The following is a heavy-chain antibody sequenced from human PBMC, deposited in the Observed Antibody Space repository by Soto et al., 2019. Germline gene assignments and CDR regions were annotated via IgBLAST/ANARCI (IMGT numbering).Heavy chain of an antibody. J-gene: IGHJ3*02. D-gene: IGHD6-19*01. Sequence: ASVKVSCKASGYTFTSYDISWVRQATGQGLEWMGWMNPNSGNTGYAQKFQGRVTMTRNTSISTAYMELSSLRSEDTAVYYCARGIEVAVAGTGRAFDIWGQGTMVTVSS. V-gene: IGHV1-8*01. CDR3: ARGIEVAVAGTGRAFDI. CDR2: MNPNSGNT. CDR1: GYTFTSYD.